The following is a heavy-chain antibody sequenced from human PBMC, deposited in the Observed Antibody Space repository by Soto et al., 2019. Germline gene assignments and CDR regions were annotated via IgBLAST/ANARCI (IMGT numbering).Heavy chain of an antibody. CDR2: ISGSGGST. D-gene: IGHD1-26*01. V-gene: IGHV3-23*01. J-gene: IGHJ4*02. CDR1: GFTFSSYA. Sequence: PGGSLRLSCAASGFTFSSYAMSWVRQAPGKGLGWVSAISGSGGSTYYADSVKGRFTISRDNSKNTLYLQMNSLRAEDTAVYCCAKQIQWELLSPWRIFDYWGQGTLVTVSS. CDR3: AKQIQWELLSPWRIFDY.